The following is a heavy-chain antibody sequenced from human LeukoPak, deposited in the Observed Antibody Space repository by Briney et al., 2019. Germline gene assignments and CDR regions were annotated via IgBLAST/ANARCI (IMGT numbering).Heavy chain of an antibody. CDR3: AKGLGKATITPLGY. V-gene: IGHV3-23*01. CDR1: GFTFNSYA. Sequence: PGGSLRLSCAASGFTFNSYAMSWVRQAPGKGLEWVSAISGSGGSTYYADSVKGRFTISRDSSKNTLYLQMNSLRAEDTAVYYCAKGLGKATITPLGYWGQGTLVTVSS. J-gene: IGHJ4*02. D-gene: IGHD5-24*01. CDR2: ISGSGGST.